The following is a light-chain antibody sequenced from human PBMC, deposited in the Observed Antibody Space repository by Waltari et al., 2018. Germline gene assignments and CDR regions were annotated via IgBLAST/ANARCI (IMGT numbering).Light chain of an antibody. CDR3: QTGGFGIWV. J-gene: IGLJ3*02. V-gene: IGLV4-69*01. CDR1: SGHSSYA. CDR2: VNSDGSH. Sequence: QLLLTQSPSASASLGASVKLTCTLSSGHSSYAIAWNQQQPDKGPRYLMKVNSDGSHIKGDGIPDRFSGSSSGAERYLTISSLQSEDEADYYCQTGGFGIWVFGGGTKLTVL.